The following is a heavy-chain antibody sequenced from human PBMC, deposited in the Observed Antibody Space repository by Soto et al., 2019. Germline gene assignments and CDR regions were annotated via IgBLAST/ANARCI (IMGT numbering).Heavy chain of an antibody. D-gene: IGHD6-13*01. CDR2: ISSSSTYI. Sequence: EVQLVESGGGLVQPGGSLRLSCAASGLTFSSSSMNWVRQAPGKGLEWVSSISSSSTYIYYADSVKGRFTISRDNAKNSLYLQMNSLRAEDTAVYYCAGKYGSSWYFFDHWGQGTLVTVSS. J-gene: IGHJ4*02. CDR1: GLTFSSSS. CDR3: AGKYGSSWYFFDH. V-gene: IGHV3-21*01.